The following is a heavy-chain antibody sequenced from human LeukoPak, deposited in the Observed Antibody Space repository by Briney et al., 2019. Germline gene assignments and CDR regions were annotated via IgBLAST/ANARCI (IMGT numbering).Heavy chain of an antibody. CDR1: GYTLTGLS. CDR3: ATNGYSYDYSPYYYMDV. D-gene: IGHD5-18*01. Sequence: AAPVKVSCKVSGYTLTGLSMHWVRQAPGKGLEWMGGLDPEDGETIYAQKFQGRVTMTEDTSTDTAYMELSGLRSEDTAVYYCATNGYSYDYSPYYYMDVWGKGTTVTVSS. J-gene: IGHJ6*03. V-gene: IGHV1-24*01. CDR2: LDPEDGET.